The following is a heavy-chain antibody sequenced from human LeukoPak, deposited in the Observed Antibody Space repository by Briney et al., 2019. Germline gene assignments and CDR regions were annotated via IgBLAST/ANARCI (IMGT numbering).Heavy chain of an antibody. V-gene: IGHV4-30-4*07. CDR3: ARDAMVRGVNWFDP. J-gene: IGHJ5*02. Sequence: SGTLSLTCAVSGGSISSGGYSWGWIRQPPGKGLEWIGYIYYSGSTYYNPSLKSRDNISVATSTTKFSLNLSSVTAADTVVYYCARDAMVRGVNWFDPCGQGTLVTVSS. CDR2: IYYSGST. D-gene: IGHD3-10*01. CDR1: GGSISSGGYS.